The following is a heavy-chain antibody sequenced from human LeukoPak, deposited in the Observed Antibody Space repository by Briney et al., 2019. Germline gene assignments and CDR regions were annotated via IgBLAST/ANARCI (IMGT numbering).Heavy chain of an antibody. CDR3: ARGWPAESMVVTPYNY. CDR2: IIPIFGTA. Sequence: SVKVSCKASGGSFSSYAINWVRQAPGQGLEWMGGIIPIFGTANYAQKFQDRVTITAVESMSTVYIELSSLRSEDTAVYYCARGWPAESMVVTPYNYWGQGTLVTVSS. V-gene: IGHV1-69*01. D-gene: IGHD4-23*01. CDR1: GGSFSSYA. J-gene: IGHJ4*02.